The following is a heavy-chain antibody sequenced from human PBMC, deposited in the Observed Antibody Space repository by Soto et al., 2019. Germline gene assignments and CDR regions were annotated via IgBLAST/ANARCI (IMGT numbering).Heavy chain of an antibody. J-gene: IGHJ4*02. V-gene: IGHV3-15*01. D-gene: IGHD3-16*02. Sequence: EVQLVESGGDLVKPGGSLRLSCAASGSTLSNAWITWVGQAPGKGLEWVGNIKSKTDGGTTHYAAPVEGRFTISRDDSKNTLYLHMNSLKTEDTAVYYCSTYDYIWGTDRYRWAYWGQGTLVTVSS. CDR2: IKSKTDGGTT. CDR1: GSTLSNAW. CDR3: STYDYIWGTDRYRWAY.